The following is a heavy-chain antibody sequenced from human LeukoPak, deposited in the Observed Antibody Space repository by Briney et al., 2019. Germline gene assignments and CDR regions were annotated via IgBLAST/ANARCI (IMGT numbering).Heavy chain of an antibody. CDR1: GFTVSRNY. V-gene: IGHV3-66*01. Sequence: GGSLRLSCAASGFTVSRNYMSWVRQAPGKGLEWVSVIYSGGRTYYADSVKGRFTISRDNSKNTLYLQMNSLRAEETAVYYCARDPDRKRGYSYGYDYWGQGTLVTVSS. J-gene: IGHJ4*02. D-gene: IGHD5-18*01. CDR2: IYSGGRT. CDR3: ARDPDRKRGYSYGYDY.